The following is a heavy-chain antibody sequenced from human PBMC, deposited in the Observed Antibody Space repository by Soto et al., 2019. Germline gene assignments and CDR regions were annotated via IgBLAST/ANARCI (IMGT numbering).Heavy chain of an antibody. CDR3: ARADLYGSGSPTLFDI. CDR2: INPSGGST. D-gene: IGHD3-10*01. CDR1: GYTFTSYY. Sequence: ASVKVSCTASGYTFTSYYMHWVRQAPGQGLEWMGIINPSGGSTSYAQKFQGRVTMTRDTSTSTVYMELSSLRSEDTAVYYCARADLYGSGSPTLFDIWGQGTMVTVSS. J-gene: IGHJ3*02. V-gene: IGHV1-46*01.